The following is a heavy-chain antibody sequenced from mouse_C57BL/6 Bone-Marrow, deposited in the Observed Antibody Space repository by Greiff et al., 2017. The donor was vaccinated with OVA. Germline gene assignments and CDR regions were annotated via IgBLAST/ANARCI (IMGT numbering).Heavy chain of an antibody. Sequence: EVQGVESGGGLVQPGESLQLSCESNEYEFPSHDMSWVRKTPEKRLELVAAINSDGGSTYYPDTMERRFIIARDNTKKTLYLQMSSLRSEDTALYYCASMVTGWFAYWGQGTLVTVSA. CDR3: ASMVTGWFAY. J-gene: IGHJ3*01. CDR2: INSDGGST. V-gene: IGHV5-2*01. CDR1: EYEFPSHD. D-gene: IGHD2-2*01.